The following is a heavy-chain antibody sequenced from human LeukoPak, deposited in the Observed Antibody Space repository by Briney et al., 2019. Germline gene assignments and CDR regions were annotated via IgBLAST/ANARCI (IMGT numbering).Heavy chain of an antibody. D-gene: IGHD1-26*01. CDR2: INPNSGGT. J-gene: IGHJ3*02. CDR3: AREIVGATYRAFDI. CDR1: GYTFTGYY. Sequence: ASVKVSCKASGYTFTGYYMHWVRQAPGQGLEWMGWINPNSGGTNYAQNFQGWVTMTRDTSISTAYMELNRLRSDDTAVYYCAREIVGATYRAFDIWGQGTMVTVSS. V-gene: IGHV1-2*04.